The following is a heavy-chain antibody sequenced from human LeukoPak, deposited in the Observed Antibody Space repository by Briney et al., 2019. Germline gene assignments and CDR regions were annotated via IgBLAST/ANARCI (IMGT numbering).Heavy chain of an antibody. CDR3: ARVRDYFDTSGYQSNFDY. D-gene: IGHD3-22*01. Sequence: SVKVSCKASGGIFSSYAITWVGQAPGQGLEWMGGIIPLFGTANYAQKFQGRVTISADELTTTVYMELSSLRSEDTAVYYCARVRDYFDTSGYQSNFDYWGQGTLVTVSS. CDR1: GGIFSSYA. V-gene: IGHV1-69*01. CDR2: IIPLFGTA. J-gene: IGHJ4*02.